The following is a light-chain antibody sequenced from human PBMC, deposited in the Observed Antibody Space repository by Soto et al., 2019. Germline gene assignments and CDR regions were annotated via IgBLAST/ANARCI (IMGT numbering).Light chain of an antibody. CDR3: LQDYNYRWT. V-gene: IGKV1-6*01. Sequence: AIQMTQSPSSLSASVGDRVTITCRASQGIRNALGWPQQKPGKAPKFLIYAASILQSGVPSRFSGSGSGTDFTLTISSLQPEDFATYYCLQDYNYRWTFGQGTKVEIK. CDR2: AAS. CDR1: QGIRNA. J-gene: IGKJ1*01.